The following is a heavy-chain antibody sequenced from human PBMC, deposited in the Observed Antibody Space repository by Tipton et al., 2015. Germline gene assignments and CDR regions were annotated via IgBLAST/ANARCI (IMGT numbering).Heavy chain of an antibody. CDR1: GFTFSSYG. Sequence: RSLRLSCAASGFTFSSYGMHWVRQAPGKGLEWVAVIWYDGSNKYYADSVKGRFTISRDNSKNTLYLQMNSLRAEDTAVYYCAKDGISMPQDYWGQGTLVTVSS. V-gene: IGHV3-33*06. D-gene: IGHD2/OR15-2a*01. CDR3: AKDGISMPQDY. CDR2: IWYDGSNK. J-gene: IGHJ4*02.